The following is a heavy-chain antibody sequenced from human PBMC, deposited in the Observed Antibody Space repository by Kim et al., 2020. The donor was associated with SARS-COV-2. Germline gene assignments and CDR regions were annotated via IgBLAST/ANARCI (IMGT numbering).Heavy chain of an antibody. CDR2: IYYSGST. V-gene: IGHV4-39*01. Sequence: SETLSLTCTVSGGSISSSSYYWGWIRQPPGKGLEWIGSIYYSGSTYYNPSLKSRVTISVDTSKNQFSLKLSSVTAADTAVYYCARLPLRYDGMEGYYYYYGMDDWGQGTTVTVSS. D-gene: IGHD3-3*01. CDR1: GGSISSSSYY. J-gene: IGHJ6*02. CDR3: ARLPLRYDGMEGYYYYYGMDD.